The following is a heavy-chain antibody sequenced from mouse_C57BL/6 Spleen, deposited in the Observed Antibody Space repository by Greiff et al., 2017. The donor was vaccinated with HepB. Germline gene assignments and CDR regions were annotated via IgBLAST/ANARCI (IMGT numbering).Heavy chain of an antibody. CDR3: ASGAKGYYFDY. CDR1: GYSFTGYY. CDR2: INPSTGGT. V-gene: IGHV1-42*01. J-gene: IGHJ2*01. Sequence: VQLQQSGPELVKPGASVKISCKASGYSFTGYYMNWVKQSPEKSLEWIGEINPSTGGTTYNQKFKAKATLTVDKSSSTAYMQLKSLTSEDSAVYYCASGAKGYYFDYWGQGTTLTVSS.